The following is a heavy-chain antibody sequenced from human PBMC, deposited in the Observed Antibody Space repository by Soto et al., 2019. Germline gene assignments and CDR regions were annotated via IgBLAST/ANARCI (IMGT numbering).Heavy chain of an antibody. Sequence: EMQLVESGGGLVQPGGSLRLSCAASGFTVSGHYMSWVRQAPGKGLEWVSVIYSGGSTYYAKSVTGRFTISRDSFRNTVYLQMNSLRAEDTAVYYCASARTISDYRSSGALGLWGQGTLVSVSS. CDR3: ASARTISDYRSSGALGL. CDR2: IYSGGST. D-gene: IGHD6-6*01. J-gene: IGHJ4*02. V-gene: IGHV3-66*01. CDR1: GFTVSGHY.